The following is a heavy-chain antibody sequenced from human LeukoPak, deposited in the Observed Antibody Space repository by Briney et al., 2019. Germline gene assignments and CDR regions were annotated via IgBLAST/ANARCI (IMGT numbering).Heavy chain of an antibody. Sequence: SETLSLTCTVSGGSISSGGYYWSWIRQHPGKDLEWIGYIYYSGSTYYNPSLKSRVTISVDTSKNQFSLKLSSVTAADTAVYYCARISEWVAATPSAYYYYGMDVWGQGTTVTVSS. D-gene: IGHD2-15*01. J-gene: IGHJ6*02. V-gene: IGHV4-31*03. CDR2: IYYSGST. CDR3: ARISEWVAATPSAYYYYGMDV. CDR1: GGSISSGGYY.